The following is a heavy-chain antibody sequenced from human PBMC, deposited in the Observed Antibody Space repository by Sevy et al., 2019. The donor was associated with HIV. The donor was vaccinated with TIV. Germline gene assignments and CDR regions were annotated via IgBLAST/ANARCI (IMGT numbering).Heavy chain of an antibody. CDR2: IYYSGST. V-gene: IGHV4-59*01. CDR3: ATNYDFWSGYYTEVKDYYGMDV. J-gene: IGHJ6*02. D-gene: IGHD3-3*01. CDR1: GGSISSYY. Sequence: SETQSLTCTVSGGSISSYYWSWIRQPPGKGLEWIGYIYYSGSTNYNPSLKSRVTISVDTSKNQFSLKLSSVTAADTAVYYCATNYDFWSGYYTEVKDYYGMDVWGQGTTVTVSS.